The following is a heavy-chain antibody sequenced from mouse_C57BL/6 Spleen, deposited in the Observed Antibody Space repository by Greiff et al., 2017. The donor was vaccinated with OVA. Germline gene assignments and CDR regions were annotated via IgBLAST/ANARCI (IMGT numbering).Heavy chain of an antibody. D-gene: IGHD1-1*01. Sequence: EVQLQPSGPELVKPGASVKISCKASGYSFTDYNMNWVKQSNGKSLEWIGVINPNYGTTSYNQKFKGKATLTVDQSSSTAYMQLNSLTSEDSAVYYCARYTTVVERYAMDYWGQGTSVTVSS. V-gene: IGHV1-39*01. CDR3: ARYTTVVERYAMDY. CDR2: INPNYGTT. J-gene: IGHJ4*01. CDR1: GYSFTDYN.